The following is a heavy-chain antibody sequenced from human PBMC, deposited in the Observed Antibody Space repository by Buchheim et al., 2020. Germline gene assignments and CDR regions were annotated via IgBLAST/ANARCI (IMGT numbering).Heavy chain of an antibody. CDR3: ARGRGGGGSSQNWFDP. CDR1: GFTFSNYW. D-gene: IGHD2-15*01. J-gene: IGHJ5*02. CDR2: IKQDGSEK. V-gene: IGHV3-7*01. Sequence: EVQLVESGGGLVQPGGSLRLSCAASGFTFSNYWMSWVRQAPGKGLEWVANIKQDGSEKYYVDSVKGRFTISRDNAKNSLYLQMNSLRAEDTAVYYWARGRGGGGSSQNWFDPWGQGTL.